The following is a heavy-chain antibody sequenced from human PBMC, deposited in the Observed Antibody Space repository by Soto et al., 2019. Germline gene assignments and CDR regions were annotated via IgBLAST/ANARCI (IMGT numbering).Heavy chain of an antibody. CDR1: GGSISSGGYY. Sequence: SETLSLTCTVSGGSISSGGYYWSWIRQHPGKGLEWIGYIYYSGSTYYNPSLKSRVTISVDTSKNQFSLKLSSVTAADTAVYYCAGSSGYYVNWFDPWGQGTLVTVSS. J-gene: IGHJ5*02. V-gene: IGHV4-31*03. D-gene: IGHD3-3*01. CDR2: IYYSGST. CDR3: AGSSGYYVNWFDP.